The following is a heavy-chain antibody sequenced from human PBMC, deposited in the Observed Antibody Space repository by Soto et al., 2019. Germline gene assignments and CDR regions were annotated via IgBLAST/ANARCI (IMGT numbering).Heavy chain of an antibody. V-gene: IGHV4-39*01. D-gene: IGHD6-13*01. CDR2: IYYTGST. J-gene: IGHJ1*01. CDR1: GGSISSSDYW. CDR3: ARQIGRGSWSLDH. Sequence: QLQLQESGPGLVKPAETLSLTCSVSGGSISSSDYWWGWIRQPPGKGLEWIVSIYYTGSTYYNPSLKSRVEISVDTSKNQFSLRLSSVTAADTAVYYSARQIGRGSWSLDHWGQGPLFTVSS.